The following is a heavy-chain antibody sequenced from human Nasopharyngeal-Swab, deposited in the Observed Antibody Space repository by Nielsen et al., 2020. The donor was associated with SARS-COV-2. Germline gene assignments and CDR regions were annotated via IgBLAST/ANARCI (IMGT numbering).Heavy chain of an antibody. D-gene: IGHD6-6*01. CDR2: ISGAGTST. J-gene: IGHJ4*02. CDR1: GFTFGTSV. Sequence: GESLKISCAASGFTFGTSVMSWVRQAPGEGLEWVSAISGAGTSTYYADSVKGRFTISRDNSKNTLYLQLNSLRVEDTAVYYCAKGSAAARPYYFDYWGQGILVTVSS. V-gene: IGHV3-23*01. CDR3: AKGSAAARPYYFDY.